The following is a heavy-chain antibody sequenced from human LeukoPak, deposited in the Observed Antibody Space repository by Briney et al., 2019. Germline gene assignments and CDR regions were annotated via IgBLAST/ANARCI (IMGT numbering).Heavy chain of an antibody. CDR1: GYTFTGYY. J-gene: IGHJ4*02. CDR3: ARDYFGYDSSGSGFDY. CDR2: INPNSGGT. Sequence: ASVKVSCKASGYTFTGYYMHWVRQAPGQGLEWMGWINPNSGGTNYAQKFQGRVTMTRDTSISTAYMELSSLRSEDTAVHYCARDYFGYDSSGSGFDYWGQGTLVTVS. D-gene: IGHD3-22*01. V-gene: IGHV1-2*02.